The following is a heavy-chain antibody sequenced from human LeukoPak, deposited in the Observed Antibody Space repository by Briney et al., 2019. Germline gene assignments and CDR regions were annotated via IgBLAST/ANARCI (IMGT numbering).Heavy chain of an antibody. V-gene: IGHV5-51*01. Sequence: GESLKISCKGSGYSFTSYWIGWVRQMRGKGLVWMGIIYPGDSDTRYSPSFQGQVTISADKSISTAYLQWSSLKASDTAMYYCARLTSGSYYNPNDAFDIWGQGTMVTVSS. CDR1: GYSFTSYW. CDR2: IYPGDSDT. J-gene: IGHJ3*02. D-gene: IGHD1-26*01. CDR3: ARLTSGSYYNPNDAFDI.